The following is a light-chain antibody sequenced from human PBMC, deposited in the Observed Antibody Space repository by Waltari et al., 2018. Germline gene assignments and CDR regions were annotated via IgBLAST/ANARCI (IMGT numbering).Light chain of an antibody. CDR2: DVR. V-gene: IGLV2-14*03. J-gene: IGLJ3*02. CDR1: TSDVGAYAY. Sequence: QSALTQAASVSGSPGQSINISCPGTTSDVGAYAYVSWYQQPPGKAPKLIIYDVRNRPLGVSNRFSGSKSGITVSLSISGLQAEDEAYYYCSSYTSSSTWVFGGGTKLTVL. CDR3: SSYTSSSTWV.